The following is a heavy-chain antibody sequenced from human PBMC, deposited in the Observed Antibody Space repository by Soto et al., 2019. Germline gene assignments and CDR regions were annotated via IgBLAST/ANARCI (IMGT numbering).Heavy chain of an antibody. V-gene: IGHV4-59*01. J-gene: IGHJ4*02. Sequence: PSETLSLTCTVSGGSISSYYWSWIRQPPGKGLEWIGYIYYSGSTNYNPSLKSRVTISVDTSKNQFSLKLSSVTAADTAVYYCARRSGYSSSLWYFDYWGQGTLVTVSS. D-gene: IGHD6-6*01. CDR2: IYYSGST. CDR1: GGSISSYY. CDR3: ARRSGYSSSLWYFDY.